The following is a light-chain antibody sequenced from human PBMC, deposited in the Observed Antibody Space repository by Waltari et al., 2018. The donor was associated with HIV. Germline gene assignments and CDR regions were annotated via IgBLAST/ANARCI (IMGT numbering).Light chain of an antibody. Sequence: DIVMTQTPLSLSVTPGQPASISCKSSQSLLHSDGKTCLYWYLHNPGQSPRVLMYEVSSRISGVPDRFSGSGSGTDFTLKISRVESDDVGVYYCMQALQSPPTFGQGTRLEIK. V-gene: IGKV2-29*03. CDR1: QSLLHSDGKTC. CDR2: EVS. J-gene: IGKJ5*01. CDR3: MQALQSPPT.